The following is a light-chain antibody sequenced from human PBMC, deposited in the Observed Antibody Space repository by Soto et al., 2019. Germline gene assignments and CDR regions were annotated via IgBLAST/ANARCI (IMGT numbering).Light chain of an antibody. CDR1: QGFSRW. CDR3: QQGNIFPCT. Sequence: DIEVTQNPHSVSASVGDCVLNTCRASQGFSRWFAWDQQLPWKVPKLLIYAASSLRSGVPSRFTGSGSVTHFTLTIGGVQPENIVPYYSQQGNIFPCTFGRGTKVDIK. J-gene: IGKJ1*01. CDR2: AAS. V-gene: IGKV1-12*01.